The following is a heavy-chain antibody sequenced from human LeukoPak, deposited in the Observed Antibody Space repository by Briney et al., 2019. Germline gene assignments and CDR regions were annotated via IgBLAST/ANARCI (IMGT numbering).Heavy chain of an antibody. CDR2: IYSSGSA. V-gene: IGHV4-59*08. CDR3: ARMGGYSGYATH. Sequence: PSETLSLTCTVSGGSISPYYWSWIRQPPGKGLEWIGYIYSSGSANYNPSLKSRVTLSVDTSKNQFSLKLSSVTAADTAVYYCARMGGYSGYATHWGQGTLVTVSS. CDR1: GGSISPYY. J-gene: IGHJ4*02. D-gene: IGHD5-12*01.